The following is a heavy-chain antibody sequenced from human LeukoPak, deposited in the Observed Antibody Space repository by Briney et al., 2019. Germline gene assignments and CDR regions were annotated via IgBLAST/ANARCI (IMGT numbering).Heavy chain of an antibody. Sequence: GGSLRLSCAASFTVSSNYMIWVRQAPGKGLEWDPLISTGGTTDYTDSAKGRFTITRDTPKNTMYLQMNSLRAEETAVYYCARVHDSSGYYDFDLWGQGTLVTVSS. CDR1: FTVSSNY. CDR2: ISTGGTT. J-gene: IGHJ4*02. CDR3: ARVHDSSGYYDFDL. D-gene: IGHD3-22*01. V-gene: IGHV3-53*01.